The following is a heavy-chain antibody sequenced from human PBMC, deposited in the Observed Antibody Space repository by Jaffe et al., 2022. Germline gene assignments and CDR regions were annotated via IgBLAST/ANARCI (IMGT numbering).Heavy chain of an antibody. J-gene: IGHJ6*03. CDR2: IYYSGST. Sequence: QVQLQESGPGLVKPSETLSLTCTVSGGSISSYYWSWIRQPPGKGLEWIGYIYYSGSTNYNPSLKSRVTISVDTSKNQFSLKLSSVTAADTAVYYCARVPRDQGGLLRNYYYYYYMDVWGKGTTVTVSS. D-gene: IGHD3-16*01. V-gene: IGHV4-59*01. CDR1: GGSISSYY. CDR3: ARVPRDQGGLLRNYYYYYYMDV.